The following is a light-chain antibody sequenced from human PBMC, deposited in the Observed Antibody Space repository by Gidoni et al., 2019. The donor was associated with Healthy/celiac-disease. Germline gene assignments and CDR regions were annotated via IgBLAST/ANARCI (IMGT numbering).Light chain of an antibody. CDR1: QSVSSSY. J-gene: IGKJ1*01. Sequence: EIVLTQSPGTLSLSPGERATLSSRASQSVSSSYLAWYQQKPGQAPRLLIYGASSRATGIPDRFSGSGSGTDFTLTISRLEPEDFAVYYCQQYGSSPWTFSQGTKVEIK. CDR2: GAS. V-gene: IGKV3-20*01. CDR3: QQYGSSPWT.